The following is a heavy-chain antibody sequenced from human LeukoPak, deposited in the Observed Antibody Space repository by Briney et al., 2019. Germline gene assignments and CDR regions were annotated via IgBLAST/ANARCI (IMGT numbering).Heavy chain of an antibody. Sequence: GGSLRLSCAASGFTFSSYSLNWVRQAPGKGLEWVSSISTSSRYIYYADSVKGRFTISRDNAKNSLYLQMNSLRAEDTAVYYCARDYSPPHYYDSSGYFDDWGQGTLVTVSS. V-gene: IGHV3-21*01. CDR3: ARDYSPPHYYDSSGYFDD. CDR2: ISTSSRYI. J-gene: IGHJ4*02. D-gene: IGHD3-22*01. CDR1: GFTFSSYS.